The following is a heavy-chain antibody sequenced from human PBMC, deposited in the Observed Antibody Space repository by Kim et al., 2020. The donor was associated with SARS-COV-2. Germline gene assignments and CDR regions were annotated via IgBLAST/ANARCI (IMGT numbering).Heavy chain of an antibody. Sequence: STSYADSVKGRFTISRDNSKNTLSLQMTSLRVEDTAVYYCARGGVNLGDYWGQGTLVTVSS. CDR2: ST. D-gene: IGHD1-26*01. CDR3: ARGGVNLGDY. J-gene: IGHJ4*02. V-gene: IGHV3-23*01.